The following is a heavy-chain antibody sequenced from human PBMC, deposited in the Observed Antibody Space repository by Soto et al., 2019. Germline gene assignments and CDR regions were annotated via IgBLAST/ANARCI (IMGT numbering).Heavy chain of an antibody. J-gene: IGHJ5*02. CDR2: ISSSSSYI. CDR1: GFTFSSYS. D-gene: IGHD4-17*01. V-gene: IGHV3-21*01. CDR3: ARSSRRYGDYLGVDP. Sequence: EVQLVESGGGLVKPGGSLRLSCAASGFTFSSYSMNWVRQAPGKGLEWVSSISSSSSYIYYADSVKGRFTISRDNAKNSLYLQMNSLRAEDTAVYYCARSSRRYGDYLGVDPWGQGTLVTVSS.